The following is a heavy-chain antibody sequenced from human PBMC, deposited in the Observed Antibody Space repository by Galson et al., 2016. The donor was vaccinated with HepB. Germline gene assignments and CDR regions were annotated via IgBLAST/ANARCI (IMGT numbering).Heavy chain of an antibody. Sequence: SLRLSCATSGFTFTRYNMNWVRQAPGKGLEWVSSISSGSSYIYYADSVKGRFTISRDNVKKSLYLQMNSLRPEVTAVYYCARVREQQLLDAFDIWGQGTMVTVSS. CDR1: GFTFTRYN. CDR2: ISSGSSYI. J-gene: IGHJ3*02. CDR3: ARVREQQLLDAFDI. V-gene: IGHV3-21*01. D-gene: IGHD6-13*01.